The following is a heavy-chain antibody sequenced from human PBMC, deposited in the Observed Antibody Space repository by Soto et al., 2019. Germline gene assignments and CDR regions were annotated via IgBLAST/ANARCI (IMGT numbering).Heavy chain of an antibody. CDR1: GGSIYTGGFY. CDR2: IYYTGST. V-gene: IGHV4-31*03. CDR3: ATSLVTSRTRVDY. J-gene: IGHJ4*01. D-gene: IGHD1-26*01. Sequence: QVQLQESGPGLVKPSQTLSLTCTVSGGSIYTGGFYWSWIRQLPGKGLEWLGYIYYTGSTQYTPSLKSRLTISTDTSDNQFSLRLTSVTAADTAVYYCATSLVTSRTRVDYWXXXTLVTVSS.